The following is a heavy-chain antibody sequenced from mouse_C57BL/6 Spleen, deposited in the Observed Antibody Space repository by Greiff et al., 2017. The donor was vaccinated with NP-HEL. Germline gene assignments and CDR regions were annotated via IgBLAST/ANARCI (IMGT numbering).Heavy chain of an antibody. CDR2: IRSKSSNYAT. CDR1: GFTFNTYA. CDR3: VRDPFYYGSSPYFDY. V-gene: IGHV10-3*01. D-gene: IGHD1-1*01. J-gene: IGHJ2*01. Sequence: EVQLVESGGGLVQPKGSLKLSCAASGFTFNTYAMHWVRQAPGKGLEWVARIRSKSSNYATYYADSVKDRFTISRDDSQSMLYLQMNNLKTEDTAMYYCVRDPFYYGSSPYFDYWGQGTTLTVSS.